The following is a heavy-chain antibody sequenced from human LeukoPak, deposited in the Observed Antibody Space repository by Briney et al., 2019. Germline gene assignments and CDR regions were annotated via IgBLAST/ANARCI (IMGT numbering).Heavy chain of an antibody. V-gene: IGHV4-39*01. D-gene: IGHD3-9*01. CDR2: IYYSGST. Sequence: PSETLSLTCTVSGGSISSSSYYWGWIRQPPGKGLEWIGSIYYSGSTYYNPSLKSRVTISVDTSKNQFSLKLSSVTAADTAVYYCARHVLGSLDILTGYYQYYFDYWGQGTLVTVSS. J-gene: IGHJ4*02. CDR1: GGSISSSSYY. CDR3: ARHVLGSLDILTGYYQYYFDY.